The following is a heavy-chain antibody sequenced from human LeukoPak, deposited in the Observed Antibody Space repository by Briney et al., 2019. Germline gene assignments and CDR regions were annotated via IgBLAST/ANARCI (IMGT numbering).Heavy chain of an antibody. V-gene: IGHV4-59*01. CDR2: IYYSGST. Sequence: SETLSLTCAVYGGSFSGYYWSWIRQPPGKGLEWIGYIYYSGSTNYNPSLKSRVTISVDTSKNQFSLKLSSVTAADTAVYYCARGRRDGYNYYYYYYMDVWGKGTTVTVSS. D-gene: IGHD5-24*01. CDR3: ARGRRDGYNYYYYYYMDV. J-gene: IGHJ6*03. CDR1: GGSFSGYY.